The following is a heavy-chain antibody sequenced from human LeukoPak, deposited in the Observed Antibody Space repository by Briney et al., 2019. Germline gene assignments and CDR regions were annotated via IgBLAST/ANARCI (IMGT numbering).Heavy chain of an antibody. CDR1: GGSISSGSYY. Sequence: SQTLSHTCTVSGGSISSGSYYWSWIRQPAGKGLEWIGRIYTSGSTNYNPSLKSRVTISVDTSKNQFSLKLSSVTAADTAVYYCARGSRSYGLDYWGQGTLVTVSS. CDR2: IYTSGST. CDR3: ARGSRSYGLDY. J-gene: IGHJ4*02. D-gene: IGHD1-26*01. V-gene: IGHV4-61*02.